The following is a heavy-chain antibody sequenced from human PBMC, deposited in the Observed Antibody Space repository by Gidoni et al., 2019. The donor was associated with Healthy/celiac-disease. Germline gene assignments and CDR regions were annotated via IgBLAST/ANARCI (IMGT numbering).Heavy chain of an antibody. CDR1: GLTVSDYY. CDR2: IGSSGSPL. D-gene: IGHD3-10*01. CDR3: ARDPRITMVRGALFDP. V-gene: IGHV3-11*01. Sequence: QVQLVESGGGLVKPGGSLRLARTAAGLTVSDYYLSWIRQAPGKGLACVSYIGSSGSPLSYADSVKGRFTISRDHAKNSLYLQMTSLRAEDTAVYYCARDPRITMVRGALFDPWGQETLVTVSS. J-gene: IGHJ5*02.